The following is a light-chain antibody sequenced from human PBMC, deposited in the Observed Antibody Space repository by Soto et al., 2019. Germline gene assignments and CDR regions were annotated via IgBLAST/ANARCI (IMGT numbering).Light chain of an antibody. J-gene: IGLJ3*02. V-gene: IGLV1-47*01. Sequence: QSVLTQPPSASGTPGQRVTMPCSGSSSNIGSNKVYWYQQVPGAAPKLLIYWTNQRPSGVPDRFSASKSGTSASLAISGLRSEDEADYYCAAWDGSLSGRVFGGGTQLTVL. CDR3: AAWDGSLSGRV. CDR1: SSNIGSNK. CDR2: WTN.